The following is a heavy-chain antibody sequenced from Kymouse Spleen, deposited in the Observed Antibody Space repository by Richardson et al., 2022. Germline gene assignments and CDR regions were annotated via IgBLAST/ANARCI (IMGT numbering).Heavy chain of an antibody. J-gene: IGHJ6*02. Sequence: EVQLVESGGGLVQPGGSLRLSCAASGFTFSSYWMHWVRQAPGKGLVWVSRINSDGSSTSYADSVKGRFTISRDNAKNTLYLQMNSLRAEDTAVYYCALTGTTYYYGMDVWGQGTTVTVSS. D-gene: IGHD1-7*01. V-gene: IGHV3-74*01. CDR3: ALTGTTYYYGMDV. CDR2: INSDGSST. CDR1: GFTFSSYW.